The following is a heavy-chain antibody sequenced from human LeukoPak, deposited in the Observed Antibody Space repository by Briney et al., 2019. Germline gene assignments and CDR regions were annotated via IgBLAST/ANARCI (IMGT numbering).Heavy chain of an antibody. CDR2: VNPTSGVS. Sequence: ASVKVSCKASGGTFSSYTISWVRQAPGQGLEWMGMVNPTSGVSLYAQKFQGRVTMTRDTSTSTVYMELSSLTSDDAAVYFCARERGCCSDSACYGSDYWGQGTLVTVSS. J-gene: IGHJ4*02. CDR1: GGTFSSYT. D-gene: IGHD2-2*01. CDR3: ARERGCCSDSACYGSDY. V-gene: IGHV1-69*04.